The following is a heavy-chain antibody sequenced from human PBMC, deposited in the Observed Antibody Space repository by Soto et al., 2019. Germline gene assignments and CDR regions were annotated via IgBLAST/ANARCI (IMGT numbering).Heavy chain of an antibody. CDR2: LCHSGST. D-gene: IGHD3-9*01. CDR1: GGSISSSNW. Sequence: QVQLQESGPGLVTPSGTLSLTCAVSGGSISSSNWWSWVRHPPGKGLECIVELCHSGSTNYNPSLRRRVPISVDRSLNPFSPKRSSVTAAGTAVYYCASLTATIDFDYRGQGTLVTVSS. V-gene: IGHV4-4*02. CDR3: ASLTATIDFDY. J-gene: IGHJ4*02.